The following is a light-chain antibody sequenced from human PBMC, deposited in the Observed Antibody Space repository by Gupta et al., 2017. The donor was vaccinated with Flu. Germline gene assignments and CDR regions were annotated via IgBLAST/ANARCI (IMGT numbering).Light chain of an antibody. CDR3: QQRSNWPPIT. Sequence: ATLSLSPGERATLSCRARQSISSYLAWYQQKPGQAPRLLIYDASNRDTGIPARFSGSGSGKDFTLTISSRQPEDFAGYYCQQRSNWPPITFGGGTKVEIK. J-gene: IGKJ4*01. CDR1: QSISSY. CDR2: DAS. V-gene: IGKV3-11*01.